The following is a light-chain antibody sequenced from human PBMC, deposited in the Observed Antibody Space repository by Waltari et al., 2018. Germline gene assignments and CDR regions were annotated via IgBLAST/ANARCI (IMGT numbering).Light chain of an antibody. Sequence: SYELTQPPSVSVSPGQTARIPCSGDALPKQYAYWYQQKPGQAPVVVIYKDSERPSGIPERFSGSSSGTTVTLTISGVQAEDEADYYCQSADSSGTYVFGTGTKVTVL. J-gene: IGLJ1*01. CDR3: QSADSSGTYV. CDR2: KDS. V-gene: IGLV3-25*03. CDR1: ALPKQY.